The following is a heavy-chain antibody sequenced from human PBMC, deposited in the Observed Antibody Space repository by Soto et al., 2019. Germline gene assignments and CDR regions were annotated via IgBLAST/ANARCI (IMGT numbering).Heavy chain of an antibody. J-gene: IGHJ6*02. V-gene: IGHV1-18*04. Sequence: ASVKVSCKAFGYTFTTYGISWVRQAPGQGLEWMGWVSPYNGDTTYAQKVQGRVTMTTDTSTRTASLELRSLRSDDTAVYYCAREVGHMDVWGQGTTVTVSS. CDR2: VSPYNGDT. CDR3: AREVGHMDV. CDR1: GYTFTTYG. D-gene: IGHD2-2*01.